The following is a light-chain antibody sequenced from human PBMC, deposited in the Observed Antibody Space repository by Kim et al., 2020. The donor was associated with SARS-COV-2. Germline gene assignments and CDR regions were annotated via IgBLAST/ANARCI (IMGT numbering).Light chain of an antibody. V-gene: IGKV3-20*01. J-gene: IGKJ1*01. CDR1: QSVDSGR. CDR2: GAF. CDR3: QQYAASRT. Sequence: SPGDGPTPSCRASQSVDSGRLAWYQQKPGQPPRLLIYGAFTRATGIPNRFSGSGSGTDFTLTISRLEPEDFAVYYCQQYAASRTFGQGTKVDIK.